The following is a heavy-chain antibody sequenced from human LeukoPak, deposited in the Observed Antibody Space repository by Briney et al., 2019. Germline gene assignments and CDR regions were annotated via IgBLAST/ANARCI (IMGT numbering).Heavy chain of an antibody. V-gene: IGHV5-51*01. D-gene: IGHD6-6*01. J-gene: IGHJ4*02. Sequence: GESLKISCKGSGYSFTSYWTGWVRQMPGKGLEWMGIIYPGDSDTRYSPSFQGQVTISADKSISTAYLQWSSLKASDTAMYYCAREGYSSSSPFDYWGQGTLVTVSS. CDR2: IYPGDSDT. CDR3: AREGYSSSSPFDY. CDR1: GYSFTSYW.